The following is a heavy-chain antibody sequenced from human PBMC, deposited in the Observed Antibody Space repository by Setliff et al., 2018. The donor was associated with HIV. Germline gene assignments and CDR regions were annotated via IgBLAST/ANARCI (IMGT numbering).Heavy chain of an antibody. D-gene: IGHD2-15*01. J-gene: IGHJ4*02. Sequence: GGSLRLSCGASGFSFSSYSMNWVRQAPGKGLEWVSYISPSSTIIYYPDSVKGRFTTSRDNARNSLYLEMNSLRADDTAVYYCARDVCGSSCSSGYGYFDHWGQGTLVTVSS. CDR2: ISPSSTII. CDR1: GFSFSSYS. V-gene: IGHV3-48*01. CDR3: ARDVCGSSCSSGYGYFDH.